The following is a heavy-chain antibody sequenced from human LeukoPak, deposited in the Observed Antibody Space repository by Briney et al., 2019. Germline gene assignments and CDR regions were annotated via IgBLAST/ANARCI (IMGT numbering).Heavy chain of an antibody. CDR1: GYTFTSYG. Sequence: ASVKVSFKASGYTFTSYGISWVRQAPGQGGGRMGWISAYNGNTNYAQKLQGRVTITTDTSTSTAYMELRSLRSDDTAVYYCARDDRVVPAAKFDPWGQGTLVTVSS. J-gene: IGHJ5*02. D-gene: IGHD2-2*01. CDR2: ISAYNGNT. V-gene: IGHV1-18*04. CDR3: ARDDRVVPAAKFDP.